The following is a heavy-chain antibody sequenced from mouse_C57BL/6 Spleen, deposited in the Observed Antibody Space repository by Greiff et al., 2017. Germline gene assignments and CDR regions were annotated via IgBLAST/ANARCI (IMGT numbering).Heavy chain of an antibody. CDR1: GYTFTSYW. Sequence: QVHVKQPGAELVMPGASVKLSCKASGYTFTSYWMHWVKQRPGQGLEWIGEIDPSDSYTNYNQKFKGKSTLTVDKSSSTAYMQLSSLTSEDSAVYYCARREYGYQFADWGQGTLVTVSA. D-gene: IGHD2-2*01. CDR2: IDPSDSYT. V-gene: IGHV1-69*01. CDR3: ARREYGYQFAD. J-gene: IGHJ3*01.